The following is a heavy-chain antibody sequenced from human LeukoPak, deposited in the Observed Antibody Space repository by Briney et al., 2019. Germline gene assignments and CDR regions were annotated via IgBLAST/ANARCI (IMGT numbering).Heavy chain of an antibody. Sequence: IPSETLSLTCTVSGGSISSSSYYWGWLRQPPGKGLEWIGSIYYSGSTNYNPSLKSRVTISVDTSKNQFSLKLSSVTAADTAVYYCARGAIYGSGRPARIWGQGTMVTVSS. V-gene: IGHV4-39*07. D-gene: IGHD3-10*01. CDR2: IYYSGST. J-gene: IGHJ3*02. CDR3: ARGAIYGSGRPARI. CDR1: GGSISSSSYY.